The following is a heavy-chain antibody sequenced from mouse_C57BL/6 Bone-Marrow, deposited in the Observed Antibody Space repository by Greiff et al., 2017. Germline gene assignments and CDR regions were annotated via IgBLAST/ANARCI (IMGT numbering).Heavy chain of an antibody. Sequence: QVQLQQPGAELVKPGASVKLSCKASGYTFTSYWMHWVKQRPGQGLEWIGMIHPNSGSTNYNEKFKSKATLTVDKSSSTAYMQLSSLTSEDSAVYYCARRYYYGSHWYFDVWGTGTTVTVSS. V-gene: IGHV1-64*01. CDR1: GYTFTSYW. CDR2: IHPNSGST. J-gene: IGHJ1*03. D-gene: IGHD1-1*01. CDR3: ARRYYYGSHWYFDV.